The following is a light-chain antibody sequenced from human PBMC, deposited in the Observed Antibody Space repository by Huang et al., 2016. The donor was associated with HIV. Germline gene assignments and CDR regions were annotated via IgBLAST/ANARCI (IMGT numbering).Light chain of an antibody. CDR3: QKYYSSPFT. CDR1: QSILYSSTDKSY. CDR2: WAS. V-gene: IGKV4-1*01. J-gene: IGKJ3*01. Sequence: DIVMTQSPDSLAVSLGERATINCKSSQSILYSSTDKSYLAWYHQKPGQPPKLLIYWASTRKSGVPDRFSGSGSGTDFTLTISSLQAEDVAVYYCQKYYSSPFTFGPGTKVDIK.